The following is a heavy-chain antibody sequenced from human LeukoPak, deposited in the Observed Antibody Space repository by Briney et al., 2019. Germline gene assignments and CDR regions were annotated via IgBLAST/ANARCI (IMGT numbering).Heavy chain of an antibody. CDR1: GFTFSSYA. D-gene: IGHD5-18*01. CDR3: AREESATWIQLWSYFDY. CDR2: ISYDGSNK. J-gene: IGHJ4*02. V-gene: IGHV3-30-3*01. Sequence: GGSLRLSCAASGFTFSSYAMHWVRQAPGKGLEWVAVISYDGSNKYYADSVKSRFTISRDNSKNTLYLQMNSLRAEDTAVYYCAREESATWIQLWSYFDYWGQGTLVTVSS.